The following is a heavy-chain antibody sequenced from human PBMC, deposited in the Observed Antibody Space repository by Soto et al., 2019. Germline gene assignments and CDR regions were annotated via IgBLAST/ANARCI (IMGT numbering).Heavy chain of an antibody. J-gene: IGHJ6*02. D-gene: IGHD3-10*01. CDR2: ISSSFIYI. Sequence: GVSLRLSWSASACTFRSYSMNCVRQSPGNVLAWVSSISSSFIYILCAELGTWRFTIPTDNANNSLYLQMNSLRAEDPAVYYCANLQGRGPYGMDVWDQGPTVTVSS. V-gene: IGHV3-21*01. CDR1: ACTFRSYS. CDR3: ANLQGRGPYGMDV.